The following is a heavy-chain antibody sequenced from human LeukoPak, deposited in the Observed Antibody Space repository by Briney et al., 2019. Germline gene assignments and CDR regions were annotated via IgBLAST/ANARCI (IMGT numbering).Heavy chain of an antibody. CDR1: GFTFSSYE. CDR3: ARDVMGAAAGPFDY. J-gene: IGHJ4*02. CDR2: ISGSGSTI. D-gene: IGHD6-13*01. V-gene: IGHV3-48*03. Sequence: PGGSLRLSCAASGFTFSSYEMNWVRQAPGKGLEWVSYISGSGSTIYYADSVKGRFTISRDNAKNSLYLQMNSLRAEDTAVYYCARDVMGAAAGPFDYWDQGTLVTVSS.